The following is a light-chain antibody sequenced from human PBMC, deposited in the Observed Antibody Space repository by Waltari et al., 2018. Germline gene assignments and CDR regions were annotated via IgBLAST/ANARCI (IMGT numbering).Light chain of an antibody. CDR3: NSRDSSGNFVV. CDR1: NLRNFY. CDR2: GKD. J-gene: IGLJ2*01. Sequence: SSELTQDPALSVALGQTVRITCQGDNLRNFYASWYQQKPGQAAVLVMYGKDRRPSGIPDRFSGASSGSINTLTITGAQAEDEADYYCNSRDSSGNFVVFGGGTKLTVL. V-gene: IGLV3-19*01.